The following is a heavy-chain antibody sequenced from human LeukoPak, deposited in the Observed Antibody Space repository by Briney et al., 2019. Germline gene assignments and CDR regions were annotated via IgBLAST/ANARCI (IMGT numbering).Heavy chain of an antibody. D-gene: IGHD3-22*01. CDR3: AKDRAIVVLITVDY. CDR2: ISGTGDNT. Sequence: GGSLRLSCAASGFTFSIYAMTWVRQAPGKGLGWVSAISGTGDNTYYADSVKGRFIISRDNSKNTLYLQMNSLRAEDTAVYYCAKDRAIVVLITVDYWGQDPWSPSPQ. CDR1: GFTFSIYA. J-gene: IGHJ4*01. V-gene: IGHV3-23*01.